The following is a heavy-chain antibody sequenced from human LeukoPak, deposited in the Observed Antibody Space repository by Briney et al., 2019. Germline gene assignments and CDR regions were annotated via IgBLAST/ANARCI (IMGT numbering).Heavy chain of an antibody. V-gene: IGHV1-18*01. J-gene: IGHJ4*02. CDR3: ARVMIPGATRLLFDY. CDR2: ISAYNGNT. Sequence: GASVKVSCKASGYTFTSYGISWVRQAPGQGLEWMGWISAYNGNTNYAQKFQGRVTMTRDTSTSTVYMELSSLRSEDTAVYYCARVMIPGATRLLFDYWGQGTLVTVSS. D-gene: IGHD1-26*01. CDR1: GYTFTSYG.